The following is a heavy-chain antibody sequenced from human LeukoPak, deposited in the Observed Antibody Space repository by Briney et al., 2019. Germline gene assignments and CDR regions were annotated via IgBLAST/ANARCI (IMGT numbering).Heavy chain of an antibody. CDR3: ASEVPIDY. V-gene: IGHV3-74*01. Sequence: GGSLRLSCAASGFTFSSYWMHWVRQAPGKGLVWVSRLNSDGSSTVYADSVKGRFTISRDNAENKLYLQMNSLRVEDTAVYYCASEVPIDYWGQGTLVTVSS. CDR1: GFTFSSYW. CDR2: LNSDGSST. J-gene: IGHJ4*02. D-gene: IGHD2-2*01.